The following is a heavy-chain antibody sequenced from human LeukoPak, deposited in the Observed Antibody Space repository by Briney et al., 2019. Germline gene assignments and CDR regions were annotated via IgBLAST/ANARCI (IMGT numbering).Heavy chain of an antibody. CDR2: IKPDGSDK. D-gene: IGHD4-17*01. Sequence: QAGGSLRLSCAASGFTFSSYWMSWVRQAPGKGLEWVANIKPDGSDKYYVDSVKGRFTISRDNAKNSLYLQMDSLRAEDTAVYYCARDWAVTPRYFDLWGRGTLVTVSS. V-gene: IGHV3-7*01. CDR1: GFTFSSYW. CDR3: ARDWAVTPRYFDL. J-gene: IGHJ2*01.